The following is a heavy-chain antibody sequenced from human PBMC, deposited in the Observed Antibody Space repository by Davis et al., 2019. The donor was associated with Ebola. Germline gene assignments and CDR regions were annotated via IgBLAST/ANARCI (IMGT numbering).Heavy chain of an antibody. Sequence: SVKVSCKASGGTFSSYTISWVRQAPGQGLEWMGRIIPILGIANYAQKFQGRVTITADKSTSTAYMELSRLRSDDTGVYYCAKGGYTSEGMDVWGQGTTVTVSS. J-gene: IGHJ6*02. V-gene: IGHV1-69*02. CDR2: IIPILGIA. CDR1: GGTFSSYT. D-gene: IGHD5-24*01. CDR3: AKGGYTSEGMDV.